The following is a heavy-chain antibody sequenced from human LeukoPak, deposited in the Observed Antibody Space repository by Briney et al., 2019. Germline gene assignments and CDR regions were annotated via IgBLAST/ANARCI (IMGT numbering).Heavy chain of an antibody. CDR2: IYYSGST. Sequence: SETLSLTCTVSGGSISSYYWSWIRQPPGKGLEWIGYIYYSGSTNYNPSLKSRVTISVDTSKNQFSLKLSSVTAADTAVYYCARHRGRGYCSSTSCYAPGWFDPWGQGTLVTVSS. CDR3: ARHRGRGYCSSTSCYAPGWFDP. V-gene: IGHV4-59*08. D-gene: IGHD2-2*01. J-gene: IGHJ5*02. CDR1: GGSISSYY.